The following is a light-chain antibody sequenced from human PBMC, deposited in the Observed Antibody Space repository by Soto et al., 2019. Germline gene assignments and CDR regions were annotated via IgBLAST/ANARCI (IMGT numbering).Light chain of an antibody. J-gene: IGLJ2*01. CDR3: TSWTTSTTMI. CDR1: SSDIGAYNF. Sequence: QSALTQPASVSGSPGQSITISCTGTSSDIGAYNFVSWYQQHPGKAPKLMIYDVNIRPSGVSNRFSGSKSGNTPSLTISGLQAEDEADYYCTSWTTSTTMIFGGGTKLTVL. V-gene: IGLV2-14*03. CDR2: DVN.